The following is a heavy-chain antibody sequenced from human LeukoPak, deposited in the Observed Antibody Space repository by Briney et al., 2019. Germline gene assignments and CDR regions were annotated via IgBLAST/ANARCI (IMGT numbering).Heavy chain of an antibody. D-gene: IGHD2-15*01. CDR3: ARGRGGGYFDF. J-gene: IGHJ4*02. Sequence: ASVKVSCKASGYTFTTYNIHWVRQAPGQGLEWMGWITPNSGGTNHAQKFQGRVTMTRDTSISTAYMELSRLRSDDTAAYSCARGRGGGYFDFWGQETLVTVSS. CDR2: ITPNSGGT. CDR1: GYTFTTYN. V-gene: IGHV1-2*02.